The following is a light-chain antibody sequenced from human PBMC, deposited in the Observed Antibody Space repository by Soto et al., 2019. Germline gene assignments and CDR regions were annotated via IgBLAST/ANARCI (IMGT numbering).Light chain of an antibody. Sequence: QSALTQPASVSGSPGQSITISCTGTSTDIGGYTYVSWYQQHPGKVPKLMIYEVDNRPSGVSNRFSGSKSGCTASLTISGLQAEDEADYFCSSYSRTTTRVVFGGGTKVTVL. J-gene: IGLJ2*01. CDR2: EVD. CDR1: STDIGGYTY. CDR3: SSYSRTTTRVV. V-gene: IGLV2-14*01.